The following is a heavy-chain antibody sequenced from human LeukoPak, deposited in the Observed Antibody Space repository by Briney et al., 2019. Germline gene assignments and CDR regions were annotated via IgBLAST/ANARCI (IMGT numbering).Heavy chain of an antibody. CDR3: AKDHGDFWSNLDS. CDR2: IGSDNKP. Sequence: QSGGSLRLSCEASGFTFSAYAMTWVRQAPGKGLEWVSSIGSDNKPHYSESVKGRFAISRDSSKNTVYLQMNSLRGEDTAVYYCAKDHGDFWSNLDSWGQGTLVTVSS. V-gene: IGHV3-23*01. J-gene: IGHJ4*02. CDR1: GFTFSAYA. D-gene: IGHD4-17*01.